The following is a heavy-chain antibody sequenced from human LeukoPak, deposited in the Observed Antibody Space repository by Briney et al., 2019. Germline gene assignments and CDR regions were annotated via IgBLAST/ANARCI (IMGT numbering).Heavy chain of an antibody. Sequence: GGTLSFSCAASGFTFSSNGMSRVPQAQGKGLEWVSDLSGSGDYTSYADSVKGRFAISRDNSNNTMYLQMNSLRAEDTAVYYCAKGGIAVAGTSYYYYMDVWGKGTTVTISS. V-gene: IGHV3-23*01. D-gene: IGHD6-19*01. J-gene: IGHJ6*03. CDR2: LSGSGDYT. CDR3: AKGGIAVAGTSYYYYMDV. CDR1: GFTFSSNG.